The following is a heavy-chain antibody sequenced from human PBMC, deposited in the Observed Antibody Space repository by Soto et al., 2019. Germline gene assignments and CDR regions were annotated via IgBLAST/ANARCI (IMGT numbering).Heavy chain of an antibody. V-gene: IGHV4-34*01. CDR2: INHSGST. CDR1: GGSFSGYY. Sequence: SETLSLTCAVYGGSFSGYYWSWIRQPPGKGLEWIGEINHSGSTNYNPSLKSRVTISVDTSKNQFSLKLSSVTAADTAVYYCARVPTNRGWYGHWGQGTLVTVSS. J-gene: IGHJ4*02. D-gene: IGHD6-19*01. CDR3: ARVPTNRGWYGH.